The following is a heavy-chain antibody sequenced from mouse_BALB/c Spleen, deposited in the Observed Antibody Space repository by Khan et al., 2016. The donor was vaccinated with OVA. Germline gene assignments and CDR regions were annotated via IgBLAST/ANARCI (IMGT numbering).Heavy chain of an antibody. D-gene: IGHD1-3*01. CDR2: IYPGNSDT. J-gene: IGHJ3*01. CDR3: TRGGFSSFAY. Sequence: VQLKESGTVLARPGASVKMSCKASGYTFTSYLIHWVKQRPGQGLEWIGDIYPGNSDTCYNQKFEDKAKLTSGTSASTAYMELSSLTNEDSAVYYCTRGGFSSFAYWGQGTLVTVSA. CDR1: GYTFTSYL. V-gene: IGHV1-5*01.